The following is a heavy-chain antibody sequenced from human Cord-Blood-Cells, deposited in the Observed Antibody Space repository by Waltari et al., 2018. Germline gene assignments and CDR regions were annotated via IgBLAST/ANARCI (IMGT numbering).Heavy chain of an antibody. CDR2: ISWNSGSI. J-gene: IGHJ4*02. CDR3: AKGFQSYVDY. CDR1: GFTFVDYA. V-gene: IGHV3-9*01. D-gene: IGHD2-21*01. Sequence: EVQLVESGGGLVQPGRSLRLSFAASGFTFVDYAMHWVRQAPGKGLEWVSGISWNSGSIGYADSVKGRFTISRDNAKNSLYLQMNSLRAEDTALYYCAKGFQSYVDYWGQGTLVTVSS.